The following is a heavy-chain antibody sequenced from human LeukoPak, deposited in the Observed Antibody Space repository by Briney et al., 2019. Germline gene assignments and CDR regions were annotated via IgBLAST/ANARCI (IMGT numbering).Heavy chain of an antibody. Sequence: GGSLRLSCAASGFTFSTYGMHWVRQAPGKGLEWVALISYDGSDKYYADSVTGRFTISRDNSKNTMYMQMNSLRAEDTAVYYCAKSASGSYLVDIWGQGTEVTVSS. CDR2: ISYDGSDK. D-gene: IGHD1-26*01. CDR3: AKSASGSYLVDI. J-gene: IGHJ3*02. V-gene: IGHV3-30*18. CDR1: GFTFSTYG.